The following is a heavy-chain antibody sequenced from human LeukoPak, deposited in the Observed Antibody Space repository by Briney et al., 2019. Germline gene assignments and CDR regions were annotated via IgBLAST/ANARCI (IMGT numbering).Heavy chain of an antibody. CDR2: IIPIFGTA. Sequence: SVKVSCKASGGTFSSYAISWVRQAPGQGLEWMGGIIPIFGTANYAQKFQGRVTITAAESTSTAYMELSSLRSEDTAVYYCASSEYYYDSSGYYARWWFDPWGQGTLVTVSS. CDR3: ASSEYYYDSSGYYARWWFDP. V-gene: IGHV1-69*13. D-gene: IGHD3-22*01. J-gene: IGHJ5*02. CDR1: GGTFSSYA.